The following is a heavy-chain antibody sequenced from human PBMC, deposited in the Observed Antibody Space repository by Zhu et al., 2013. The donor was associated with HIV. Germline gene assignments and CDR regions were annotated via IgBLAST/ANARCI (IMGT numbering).Heavy chain of an antibody. J-gene: IGHJ4*02. Sequence: QVQLVQSGAEVKKPGASVKVSCKASGYTLTSYGISWVRQAPGQGLEWMGWISGYNGNTNYAQKFQGRVTMTTDTSTNTAYMELRSLRFDDTAVYYCARDRGGGSPGYWGQGTLVTVSS. D-gene: IGHD2-15*01. CDR3: ARDRGGGSPGY. CDR1: GYTLTSYG. CDR2: ISGYNGNT. V-gene: IGHV1-18*01.